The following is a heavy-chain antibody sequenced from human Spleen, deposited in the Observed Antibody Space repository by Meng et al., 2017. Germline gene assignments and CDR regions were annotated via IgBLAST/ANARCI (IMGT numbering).Heavy chain of an antibody. D-gene: IGHD6-13*01. CDR1: GFTFSSYA. V-gene: IGHV3-7*01. CDR3: ARVFGATAGSVFRYFDL. CDR2: IKQDGSEK. Sequence: GGSLRLSCAASGFTFSSYAMSWVRQAPGKGLEWVATIKQDGSEKHYVDSVKGRFTISRDNAKNSLYLQMDSLRAEDTAVYYCARVFGATAGSVFRYFDLWGRGTLVTVSS. J-gene: IGHJ2*01.